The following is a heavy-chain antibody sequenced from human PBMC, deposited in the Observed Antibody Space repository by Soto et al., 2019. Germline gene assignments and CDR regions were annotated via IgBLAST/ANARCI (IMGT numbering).Heavy chain of an antibody. V-gene: IGHV1-8*01. D-gene: IGHD6-13*01. Sequence: QVPLVQSGAEVKKPGASVKVSCKASGYTFTSYDINWVRQATGQGLEWMGWMNPNSGNTGSAQKFQGRVTMTRNTSISTAYMELTSLRPEDTAVYYCARKRRDSSSWYNWFDPWGQGTLVTVSS. CDR3: ARKRRDSSSWYNWFDP. J-gene: IGHJ5*02. CDR2: MNPNSGNT. CDR1: GYTFTSYD.